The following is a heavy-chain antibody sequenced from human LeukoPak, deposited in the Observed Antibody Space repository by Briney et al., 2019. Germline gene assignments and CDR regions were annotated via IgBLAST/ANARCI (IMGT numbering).Heavy chain of an antibody. V-gene: IGHV3-23*01. CDR1: GFTFSSYA. Sequence: PGGSLRLSCAASGFTFSSYAMSWVRQAPGKGLEWVSAISGSGGSTYYADSVKGRFTISRDNSKNTLYLQMNSLRAEDTAVYYCAKAVNSGSYPSLLDYFDYWGQGTLVTVSS. CDR2: ISGSGGST. CDR3: AKAVNSGSYPSLLDYFDY. D-gene: IGHD1-26*01. J-gene: IGHJ4*02.